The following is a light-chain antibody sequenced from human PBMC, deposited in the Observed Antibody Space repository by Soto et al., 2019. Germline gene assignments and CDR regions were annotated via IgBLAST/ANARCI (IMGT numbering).Light chain of an antibody. V-gene: IGLV2-14*01. Sequence: QSALTQPASVSGSPGQSITISCTGTSSDVGGYNSVSWYQQHPGEAPKLMIYDVSNRPSGVSNRFSGSKSVNTASLTISGLQAEDEADYYCSSYTSSSTVVFGGGTKLTVL. CDR3: SSYTSSSTVV. J-gene: IGLJ2*01. CDR1: SSDVGGYNS. CDR2: DVS.